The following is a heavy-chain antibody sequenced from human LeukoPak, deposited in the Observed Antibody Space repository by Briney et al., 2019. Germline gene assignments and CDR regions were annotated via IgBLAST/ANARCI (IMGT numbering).Heavy chain of an antibody. Sequence: GGSLRLSCAASGFPFSSYGMSWVRQAPGKGLEWVSAISGSGGSTYYADSVKGRFTISRDNAKNSLFLQMNSLRAEDTAVYYCARESSGVLGFDYWGQGTLVTVSS. CDR1: GFPFSSYG. V-gene: IGHV3-23*01. CDR3: ARESSGVLGFDY. J-gene: IGHJ4*02. D-gene: IGHD3-10*01. CDR2: ISGSGGST.